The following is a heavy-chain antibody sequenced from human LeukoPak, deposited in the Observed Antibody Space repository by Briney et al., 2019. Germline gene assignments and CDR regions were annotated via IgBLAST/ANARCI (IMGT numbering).Heavy chain of an antibody. Sequence: GGSLRLSCAASGFTFSSYAMTWVRQAPGKGQEWVSVISGSGGSTYYADPVKGRFTISRDNSKNTLYLQMNSLRAEDTAVYYCAKGEWLPYFFDYWGQGALVTVSS. V-gene: IGHV3-23*01. CDR1: GFTFSSYA. D-gene: IGHD5-12*01. CDR3: AKGEWLPYFFDY. J-gene: IGHJ4*02. CDR2: ISGSGGST.